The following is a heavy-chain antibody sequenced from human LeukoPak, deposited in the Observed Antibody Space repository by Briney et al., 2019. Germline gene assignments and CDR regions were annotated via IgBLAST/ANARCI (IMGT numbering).Heavy chain of an antibody. J-gene: IGHJ6*03. D-gene: IGHD2-2*01. Sequence: SETLSLTCAVSGYSISSEYYWGWIRQPPGKGLEWIGSMYHSGSTYYSPSLKSRVTISADTSKNQFSLKLSSVTAADTAVYFCARHDCSSTSCYYYYHMDVWGKGTTVTVSS. CDR3: ARHDCSSTSCYYYYHMDV. CDR1: GYSISSEYY. CDR2: MYHSGST. V-gene: IGHV4-38-2*01.